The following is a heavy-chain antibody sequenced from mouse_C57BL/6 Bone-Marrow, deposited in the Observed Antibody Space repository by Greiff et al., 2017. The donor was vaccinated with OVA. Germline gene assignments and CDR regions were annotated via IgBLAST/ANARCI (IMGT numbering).Heavy chain of an antibody. V-gene: IGHV7-3*01. CDR3: ARYNRSGYVPFAY. J-gene: IGHJ3*01. CDR1: GFTFTDYY. D-gene: IGHD3-2*02. Sequence: EVQGVESGGGLVQPGGSLSLSCAASGFTFTDYYMSWVRQPPGKALEWLGFIRNKANGYTTEYSASVKGRFTISRDNSQSILYLQMNALRAEDSATYYCARYNRSGYVPFAYWGQGTLVTVSA. CDR2: IRNKANGYTT.